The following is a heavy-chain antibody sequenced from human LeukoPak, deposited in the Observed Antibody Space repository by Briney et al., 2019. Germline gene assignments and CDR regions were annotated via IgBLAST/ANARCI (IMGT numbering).Heavy chain of an antibody. CDR2: ISGSGGST. V-gene: IGHV3-23*01. CDR1: GFTFSSYA. D-gene: IGHD2-2*01. J-gene: IGHJ5*02. Sequence: AGGSLRLSCAASGFTFSSYAMSWVRQAPGKGLEWVSAISGSGGSTYYADSVKGRFTISRDNSKNTLYLQMNSLRAEDTAVYYCARINGSCSSTNCYNYFDSWGQGTLVTVSS. CDR3: ARINGSCSSTNCYNYFDS.